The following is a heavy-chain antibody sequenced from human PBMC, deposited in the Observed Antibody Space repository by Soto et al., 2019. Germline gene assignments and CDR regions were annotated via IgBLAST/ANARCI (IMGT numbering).Heavy chain of an antibody. CDR3: ATDDTSGYYFQT. D-gene: IGHD3-22*01. V-gene: IGHV3-15*01. CDR1: NFTFHYAW. J-gene: IGHJ4*02. Sequence: GGSLRLSCAASNFTFHYAWMSWVRQAPGKGLEWVGRIKATAYGGTTGYAASVKGRFVISRDDSKDMLYLQMNSLKREDTARYYCATDDTSGYYFQTWGLGTLVTVSS. CDR2: IKATAYGGTT.